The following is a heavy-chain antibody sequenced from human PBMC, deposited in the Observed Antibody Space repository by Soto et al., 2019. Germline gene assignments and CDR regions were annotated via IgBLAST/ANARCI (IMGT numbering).Heavy chain of an antibody. CDR2: IYYSGST. CDR3: ARQAILTGYYKGPNWFDP. V-gene: IGHV4-39*01. CDR1: GGSISSSSYY. J-gene: IGHJ5*02. Sequence: SETLSLTCTVSGGSISSSSYYWGWIRQPPGKGLEWIGSIYYSGSTYYNPSLKSRVTISVDTSKNQFSLKLSSVTAADTAVYYCARQAILTGYYKGPNWFDPWGQGTLVTVSS. D-gene: IGHD3-9*01.